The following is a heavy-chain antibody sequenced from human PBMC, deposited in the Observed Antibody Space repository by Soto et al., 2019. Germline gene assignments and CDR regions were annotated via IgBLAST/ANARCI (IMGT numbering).Heavy chain of an antibody. Sequence: ASVKVSCKASGYTFTSYDINWVRQATGQGLEWMGWMNPNSGNTGYAQKFQGRVTMTRNTSISTAYMELSSLRSEDTAVYYCASGGSSGWYGGFSAFDIWGQGTMVTVSS. CDR2: MNPNSGNT. J-gene: IGHJ3*02. CDR3: ASGGSSGWYGGFSAFDI. V-gene: IGHV1-8*01. CDR1: GYTFTSYD. D-gene: IGHD6-19*01.